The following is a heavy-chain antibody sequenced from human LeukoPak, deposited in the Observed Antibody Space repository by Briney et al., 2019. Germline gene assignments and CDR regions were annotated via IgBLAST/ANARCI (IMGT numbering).Heavy chain of an antibody. J-gene: IGHJ2*01. CDR2: IYYSGST. CDR3: ASEAVVVTPYRYFDL. CDR1: GGSISSGGYY. V-gene: IGHV4-31*03. Sequence: PSETLSLTCTVSGGSISSGGYYWSWIRQHSGKGLEWIGYIYYSGSTYYNPSLKSRVTISVDTSKNQFSLKLSSVTAADTAVYYCASEAVVVTPYRYFDLWGRGTLVTVSS. D-gene: IGHD2-15*01.